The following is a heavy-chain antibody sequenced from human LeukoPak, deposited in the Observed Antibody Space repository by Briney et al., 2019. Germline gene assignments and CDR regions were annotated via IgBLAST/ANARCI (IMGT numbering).Heavy chain of an antibody. D-gene: IGHD6-13*01. CDR1: GGSISSYY. V-gene: IGHV4-59*01. CDR3: ARDIAEYNWFDP. CDR2: IYYSGST. Sequence: PSETLSLTCTVSGGSISSYYWSWIRQPPGKGLEWIGYIYYSGSTNYNPSLKSRVTISVDTSKNQFSLKLSSVTAADTAVYYCARDIAEYNWFDPWGQGTLVTVSS. J-gene: IGHJ5*02.